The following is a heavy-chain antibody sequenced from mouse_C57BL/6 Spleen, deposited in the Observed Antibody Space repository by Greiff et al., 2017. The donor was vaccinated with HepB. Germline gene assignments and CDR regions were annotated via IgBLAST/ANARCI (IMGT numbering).Heavy chain of an antibody. V-gene: IGHV1-82*01. CDR2: IYPGDGDT. D-gene: IGHD1-1*01. CDR1: GYAFSSSW. Sequence: VQLQQSGPELVKPGASVKISCKASGYAFSSSWMNWVKQRPGKGLEWIGRIYPGDGDTNYNGKFKGKATLTADKSSSTAYMQLSSLTSEDSAVYFCASVTTVVHFDYWGQGTTLTVSS. J-gene: IGHJ2*01. CDR3: ASVTTVVHFDY.